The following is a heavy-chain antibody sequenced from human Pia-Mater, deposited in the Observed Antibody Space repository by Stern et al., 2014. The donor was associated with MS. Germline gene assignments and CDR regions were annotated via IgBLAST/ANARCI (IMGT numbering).Heavy chain of an antibody. V-gene: IGHV1-69*01. CDR1: GGSFSSFD. J-gene: IGHJ4*02. Sequence: QMQLVQSGAEVKKPESSVKVSCKASGGSFSSFDISWVRQAPGQRLEWLGEISPMFGVANYAQNFQGRVTFTADESTSTAYMELSSLRSEDTAVYYCARHQGGVAANWGQGNLVTVSS. CDR2: ISPMFGVA. CDR3: ARHQGGVAAN. D-gene: IGHD6-13*01.